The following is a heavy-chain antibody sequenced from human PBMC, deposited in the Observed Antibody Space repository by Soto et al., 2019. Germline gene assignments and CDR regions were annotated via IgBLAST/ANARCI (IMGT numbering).Heavy chain of an antibody. Sequence: GGSLRLSCAASGFTFSSYSMNWVRQAPGKGLEWVSYISSSSSTIYYADSVKGRFTISRDNAKNSLHLQMKSLRDEDTAVYYCARVQIVVVPAARAPPHRNYGMDVWGQGTTVTVSS. V-gene: IGHV3-48*02. CDR1: GFTFSSYS. D-gene: IGHD2-2*01. CDR3: ARVQIVVVPAARAPPHRNYGMDV. CDR2: ISSSSSTI. J-gene: IGHJ6*02.